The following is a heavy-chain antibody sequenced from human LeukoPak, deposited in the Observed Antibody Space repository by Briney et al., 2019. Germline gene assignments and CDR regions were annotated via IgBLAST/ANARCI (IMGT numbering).Heavy chain of an antibody. J-gene: IGHJ6*02. D-gene: IGHD3-10*01. V-gene: IGHV3-7*04. CDR2: IKQDGSEK. CDR3: AKVIRGGYGMDV. CDR1: GFTFSSNW. Sequence: AESLRLSCAASGFTFSSNWMSWVRQPQGKGMEWVANIKQDGSEKYYVDSVKGRFTISRDNAKNSLSLQLNSLRDEDTAVYFCAKVIRGGYGMDVWGQGTTVTVSS.